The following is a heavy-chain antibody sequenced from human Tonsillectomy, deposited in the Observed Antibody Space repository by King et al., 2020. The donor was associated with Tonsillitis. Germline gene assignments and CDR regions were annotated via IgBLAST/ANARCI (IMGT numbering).Heavy chain of an antibody. CDR3: ARIWGDAFDI. V-gene: IGHV1-46*04. D-gene: IGHD3-16*01. J-gene: IGHJ3*02. CDR2: INPSGGST. CDR1: GYTFTSYY. Sequence: VQLVESGAEVKKPGASVKVSCKASGYTFTSYYMHWVRQAPGQGLEWMGIINPSGGSTSYAQKLQGRVTMTRDTSTSKVYRELSSLRSEDTAVYYCARIWGDAFDIWGQGTMVTVSS.